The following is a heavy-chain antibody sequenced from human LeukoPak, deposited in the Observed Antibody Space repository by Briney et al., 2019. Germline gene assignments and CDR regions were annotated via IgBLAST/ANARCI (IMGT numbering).Heavy chain of an antibody. V-gene: IGHV4-39*01. CDR3: ATDPYCGGDCNSGDYYYYGMDV. CDR2: IYYSGST. J-gene: IGHJ6*02. D-gene: IGHD2-21*02. Sequence: SETLSLTCTVSGGSISSSSYYWGWIRQPPGKGLEWVVCIYYSGSTYYNPSLKSRVTISVDTSKNQFSLKLSSVTAADTAVYYCATDPYCGGDCNSGDYYYYGMDVWGQGTTVTVSS. CDR1: GGSISSSSYY.